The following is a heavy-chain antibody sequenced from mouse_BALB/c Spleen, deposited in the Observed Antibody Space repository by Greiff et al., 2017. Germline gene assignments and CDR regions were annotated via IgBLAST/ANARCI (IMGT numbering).Heavy chain of an antibody. CDR3: TRSTYYGNFYYYAMDY. CDR2: IYPGNSDT. CDR1: GYSFTSYW. J-gene: IGHJ4*01. D-gene: IGHD2-10*01. Sequence: EVQLQQSGTVLARPGASVKMSCKASGYSFTSYWMHWVKQRPGQGLEWIGAIYPGNSDTSYNQKFKGKATLTAVTSASTAYMELSSLTNEDSAVYYCTRSTYYGNFYYYAMDYWGQGTSVTVSS. V-gene: IGHV1-5*01.